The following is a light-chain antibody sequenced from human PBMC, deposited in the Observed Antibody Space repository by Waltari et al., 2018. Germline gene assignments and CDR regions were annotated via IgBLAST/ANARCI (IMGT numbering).Light chain of an antibody. CDR3: CSYAGYYTIL. Sequence: QSALTQPRPVSGSPGQSVTISCTGTSGAVGTYKYVSWYKQHPVQTPKGMNSDGIRRPPGVPVRFSGSMPGNTASLTSSGLQAEDEAEYYCCSYAGYYTILFGTGTTVTVL. CDR2: DGI. CDR1: SGAVGTYKY. J-gene: IGLJ1*01. V-gene: IGLV2-11*01.